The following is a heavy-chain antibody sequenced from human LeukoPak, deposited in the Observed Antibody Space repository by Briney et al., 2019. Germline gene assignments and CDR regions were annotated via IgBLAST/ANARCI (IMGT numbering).Heavy chain of an antibody. D-gene: IGHD1-26*01. V-gene: IGHV5-51*01. CDR3: ARQNGGSSTDY. J-gene: IGHJ4*02. CDR2: IYPSDFDT. CDR1: GYIFSSYW. Sequence: GESLKISCKGSGYIFSSYWIGWVRQLPGKGLESMGIIYPSDFDTKYSPAFQGQVTISADKSISTAYLQWSSLKASDTAMYYCARQNGGSSTDYWGQGTLVTVSS.